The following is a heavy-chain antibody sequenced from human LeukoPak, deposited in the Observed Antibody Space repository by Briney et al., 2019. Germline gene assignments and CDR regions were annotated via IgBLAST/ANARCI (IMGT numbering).Heavy chain of an antibody. J-gene: IGHJ4*02. CDR3: AREPGIAVAGHGDY. Sequence: PGGSLRLSCAASGFTVSSNYMSWVRQAPGKGLEWVSVIHSGGSTNYADSVKGRFTISRDNSKNTLHLQMNSLRAEDTAVYYCAREPGIAVAGHGDYWGQGTLVTVSS. CDR1: GFTVSSNY. V-gene: IGHV3-53*01. D-gene: IGHD6-19*01. CDR2: IHSGGST.